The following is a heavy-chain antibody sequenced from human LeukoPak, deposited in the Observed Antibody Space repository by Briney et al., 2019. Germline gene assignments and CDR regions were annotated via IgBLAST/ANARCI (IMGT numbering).Heavy chain of an antibody. CDR3: AKDLYYYDSSGYWNFDY. V-gene: IGHV3-23*01. CDR1: GFTFSSYA. D-gene: IGHD3-22*01. CDR2: ISGSGGST. Sequence: GGSLRLSCAVSGFTFSSYAMSWVRQAPGKGLEWVSAISGSGGSTYYADSVKGRFTISRDNSKNTLYLQMNSLRVEDTAVYYCAKDLYYYDSSGYWNFDYWGQGTLVTVSS. J-gene: IGHJ4*02.